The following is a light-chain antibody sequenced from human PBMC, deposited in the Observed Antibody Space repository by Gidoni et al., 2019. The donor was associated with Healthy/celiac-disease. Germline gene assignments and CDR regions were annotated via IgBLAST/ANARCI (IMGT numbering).Light chain of an antibody. CDR3: QQYYSYLLT. Sequence: AIRMTQSPSSLSASTGDRVTITCRASQGISSYLAWYQQKPWKDPKLQISAASTLQSGVPARFSGSGAGTDFTLTISCLQSEDVATYYCQQYYSYLLTFGQGTKVEIK. CDR1: QGISSY. V-gene: IGKV1-8*01. CDR2: AAS. J-gene: IGKJ1*01.